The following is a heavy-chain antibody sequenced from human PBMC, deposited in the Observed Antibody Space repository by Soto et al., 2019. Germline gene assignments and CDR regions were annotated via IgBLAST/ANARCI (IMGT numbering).Heavy chain of an antibody. CDR3: SADHPHTAIGWPV. CDR1: GFDFGSFG. J-gene: IGHJ6*02. Sequence: GASVKVSCKASGFDFGSFGIQFLRQTRGRGLEWIGWIVVASGRTNYARQFQGRVAFSRDMSSTTAYMDLYDLQSDDTAVYFCSADHPHTAIGWPVWGQGTTATVSS. V-gene: IGHV1-58*02. CDR2: IVVASGRT.